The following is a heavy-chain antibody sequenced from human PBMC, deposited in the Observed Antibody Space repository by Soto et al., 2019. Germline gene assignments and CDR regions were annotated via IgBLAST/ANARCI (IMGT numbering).Heavy chain of an antibody. Sequence: QVQLQQWGAGLLKPSATLSLTCTVHGASFTGHYWSWVRQSPGKGLEWIGEMNHLGSSNYNPSLKSRVTLSVDTSKNQFSLNLRPVTAVDTAVYFCGGAYDGPNKYWGQGTLVNVSS. J-gene: IGHJ4*02. CDR1: GASFTGHY. V-gene: IGHV4-34*01. CDR3: GGAYDGPNKY. CDR2: MNHLGSS. D-gene: IGHD3-10*01.